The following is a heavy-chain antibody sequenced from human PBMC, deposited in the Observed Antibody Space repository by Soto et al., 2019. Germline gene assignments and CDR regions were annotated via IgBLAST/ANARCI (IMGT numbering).Heavy chain of an antibody. CDR3: AHVYGGRYLY. D-gene: IGHD1-26*01. CDR1: VFSLTTDRVC. Sequence: QITLKESGPTLVKPTQTLTLTCTFSVFSLTTDRVCVGWIRQPPGEALEWLAVIYWDDSKTYRPSLESRLTITNDTSKNQVALTMNKMDSRSSATYCCAHVYGGRYLYWGQGTLVTDAS. CDR2: IYWDDSK. J-gene: IGHJ4*02. V-gene: IGHV2-5*02.